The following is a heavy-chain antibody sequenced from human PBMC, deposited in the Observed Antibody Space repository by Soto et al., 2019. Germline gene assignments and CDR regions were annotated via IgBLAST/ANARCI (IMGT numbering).Heavy chain of an antibody. V-gene: IGHV3-74*01. CDR3: AKAGSYRFDY. CDR2: INSDGTTI. Sequence: EVQLVESGGDLIQPGGSLRISCAASGFTFSTSWMHWVRQAPGEGLAWVSRINSDGTTINYADSVKGRFTISRDNAKNTRYLQMNSLRADDTAVYYDAKAGSYRFDYWGQGSLVTVAS. J-gene: IGHJ4*02. D-gene: IGHD1-26*01. CDR1: GFTFSTSW.